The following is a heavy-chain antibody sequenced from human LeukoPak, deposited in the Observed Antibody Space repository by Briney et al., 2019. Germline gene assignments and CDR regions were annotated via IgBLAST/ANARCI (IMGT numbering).Heavy chain of an antibody. CDR2: IYNSGST. Sequence: SETLSLTCAVSGYSISSCYYWCWLRQPPGGGLEWIGSIYNSGSTYYTPSLKGRFTISVDTSKNQFSLKLSSVTAADTAVYYCGVLSERVADWYFDLWGRGTLVTVSS. V-gene: IGHV4-38-2*01. CDR3: GVLSERVADWYFDL. CDR1: GYSISSCYY. J-gene: IGHJ2*01. D-gene: IGHD2-15*01.